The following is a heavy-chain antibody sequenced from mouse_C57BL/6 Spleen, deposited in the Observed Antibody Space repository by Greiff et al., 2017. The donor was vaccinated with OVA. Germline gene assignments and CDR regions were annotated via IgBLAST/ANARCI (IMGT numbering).Heavy chain of an antibody. CDR3: ARSGGYDYGFDD. Sequence: EVMLVESEGGLVQPGRSMKLSCTASGFTFSDYYMAWVRQVPEKGLEWVANINYDGSSTYYLDSLKSRFIISRDNAKNILYLQMSSLKSEDTATYYCARSGGYDYGFDDWGQGTTLTVSS. V-gene: IGHV5-16*01. J-gene: IGHJ2*01. CDR2: INYDGSST. D-gene: IGHD2-4*01. CDR1: GFTFSDYY.